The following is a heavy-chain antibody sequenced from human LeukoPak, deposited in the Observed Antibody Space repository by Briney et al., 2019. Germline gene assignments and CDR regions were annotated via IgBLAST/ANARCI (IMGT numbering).Heavy chain of an antibody. Sequence: SETLSLTCAVCGGSFSGYYWSWIRQPPGKGLEWIGEINHSGSTNYNPSLKSRVTISVDTSKNQFSLKLSSVTAADTAVYYCARVGYYGSGSYFSIDYWGQGTLVTVSS. CDR1: GGSFSGYY. J-gene: IGHJ4*02. V-gene: IGHV4-34*01. CDR2: INHSGST. CDR3: ARVGYYGSGSYFSIDY. D-gene: IGHD3-10*01.